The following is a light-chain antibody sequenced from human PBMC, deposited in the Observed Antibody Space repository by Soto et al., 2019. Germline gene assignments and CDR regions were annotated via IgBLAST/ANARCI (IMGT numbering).Light chain of an antibody. CDR2: DND. V-gene: IGLV1-51*01. CDR1: TSNIAKNH. J-gene: IGLJ1*01. CDR3: GAWDDSLSFYV. Sequence: QSVLTQPPPVSAAPGQKVSISCSGSTSNIAKNHVSWYQRLPGTAPKLLFYDNDKRPSGIPDRFSASKSATSSTLDITGLQTGDEADYLCGAWDDSLSFYVFGTGTKVTVL.